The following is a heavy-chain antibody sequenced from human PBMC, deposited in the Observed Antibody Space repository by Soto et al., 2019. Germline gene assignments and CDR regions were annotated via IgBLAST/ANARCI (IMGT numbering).Heavy chain of an antibody. V-gene: IGHV1-3*04. CDR3: ARDLLVYTAMATSLSKGLDV. CDR1: GYTFTIYA. Sequence: GASVKVSCKASGYTFTIYAIHWARKAPGQRLEWMGWINTGNGSTNYSQKFQGRVTMTRDTSVSTAYMELSRLRSDDTAVYYCARDLLVYTAMATSLSKGLDVWGQGTTVTVS. D-gene: IGHD5-18*01. CDR2: INTGNGST. J-gene: IGHJ6*02.